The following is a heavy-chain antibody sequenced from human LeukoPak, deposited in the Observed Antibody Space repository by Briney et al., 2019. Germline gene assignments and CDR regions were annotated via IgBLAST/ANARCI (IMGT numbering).Heavy chain of an antibody. CDR2: ISSSGSTI. D-gene: IGHD2-2*03. CDR3: ARFGGYCSSTSCYGYYYGMDV. Sequence: GGSLRLSRVASGFSFSNYAMNWVRQAPGKGLEWVSYISSSGSTIYYADSVKGRFTISRDNAKNSLYLQMNSLRAEDTAVYYCARFGGYCSSTSCYGYYYGMDVWGQGTTVTVSS. J-gene: IGHJ6*02. CDR1: GFSFSNYA. V-gene: IGHV3-48*03.